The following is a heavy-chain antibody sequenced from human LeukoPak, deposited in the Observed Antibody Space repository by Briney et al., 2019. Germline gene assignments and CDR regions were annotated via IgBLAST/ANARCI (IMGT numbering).Heavy chain of an antibody. CDR1: GYTFTGYY. D-gene: IGHD3-3*01. Sequence: ASVKVSCKASGYTFTGYYMHWVRQAPGQGLERMGWIHPNSGGTNYAQKFQGRVTMTRDTSISTAYMELSRLRSDDTAVYYCARGPVRPITIFAPWGQGTLVTVSS. CDR2: IHPNSGGT. J-gene: IGHJ4*02. CDR3: ARGPVRPITIFAP. V-gene: IGHV1-2*02.